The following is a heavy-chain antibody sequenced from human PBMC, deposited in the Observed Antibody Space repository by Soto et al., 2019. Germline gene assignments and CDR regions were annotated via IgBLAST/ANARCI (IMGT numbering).Heavy chain of an antibody. Sequence: PSETLSLTCAVYGGSFSGYYWSWIRQPPGKGLEWIGEINHSGSTNYNPSLKSRVTISVDTSKNQFSLKLSSVTAADTAVYYCAIGNVLRYFDWLLDPYYYYGMDVWGQGTTVTVSS. J-gene: IGHJ6*02. CDR1: GGSFSGYY. D-gene: IGHD3-9*01. CDR2: INHSGST. V-gene: IGHV4-34*01. CDR3: AIGNVLRYFDWLLDPYYYYGMDV.